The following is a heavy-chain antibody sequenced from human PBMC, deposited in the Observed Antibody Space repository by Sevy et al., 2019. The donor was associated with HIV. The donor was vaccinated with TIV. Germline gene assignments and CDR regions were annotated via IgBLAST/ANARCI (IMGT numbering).Heavy chain of an antibody. CDR2: IYYSGST. Sequence: SETLSLTCTVSGDSISSYYWSWIRQPPGKGLEWIGYIYYSGSTNYNPSLKSRVAISKETSRNQFSRKLSSVTAADTAVYYCARALQDYYYGMDVWGQGTTVTVSS. CDR1: GDSISSYY. CDR3: ARALQDYYYGMDV. V-gene: IGHV4-59*01. J-gene: IGHJ6*02.